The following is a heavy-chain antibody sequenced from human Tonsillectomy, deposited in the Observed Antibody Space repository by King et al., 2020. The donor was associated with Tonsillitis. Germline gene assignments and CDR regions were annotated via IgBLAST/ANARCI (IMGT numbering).Heavy chain of an antibody. D-gene: IGHD5-12*01. CDR3: ARGRGYSGYNPF. V-gene: IGHV3-7*01. CDR1: GFTFSSYW. Sequence: VQLVESGGGLVQPGGSLRLSCAASGFTFSSYWMSWVRQAPRKGLEWVANIKQDGSEKNYVDSVKGRFTISRDNAKNSLYLQMNSLRAEATAVYYCARGRGYSGYNPFWGQGTLVTVSS. CDR2: IKQDGSEK. J-gene: IGHJ4*02.